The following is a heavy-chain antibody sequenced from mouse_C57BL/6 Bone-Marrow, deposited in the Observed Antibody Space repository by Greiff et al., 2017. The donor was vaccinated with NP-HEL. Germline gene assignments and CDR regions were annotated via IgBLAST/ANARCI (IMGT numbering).Heavy chain of an antibody. Sequence: QVQLQQSGAELVKPGASVKLSCKASGYTFTSYWMHWVKQRPGQGLEWIGMIHPNSGSTNYNEKFKSKATLTVDKSSSTAYMQLSRLTSEDSADYYCAGKSYYGYDDYFDYWGQGTTLTVSS. V-gene: IGHV1-64*01. D-gene: IGHD2-2*01. J-gene: IGHJ2*01. CDR3: AGKSYYGYDDYFDY. CDR2: IHPNSGST. CDR1: GYTFTSYW.